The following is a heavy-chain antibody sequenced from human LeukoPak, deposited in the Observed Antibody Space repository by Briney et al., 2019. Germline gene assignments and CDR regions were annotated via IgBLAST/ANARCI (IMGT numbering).Heavy chain of an antibody. CDR2: IYYSGST. D-gene: IGHD6-19*01. J-gene: IGHJ4*02. Sequence: KPSETLSLTCTVSGGSISSSSYYWGWIRQPPGKGLEWIGSIYYSGSTYYNPSLKSRVTISVDTSKNQFSLKLSSVTAADTAVHYCARHGYSSGFDYWGQGTLVTVSS. V-gene: IGHV4-39*01. CDR3: ARHGYSSGFDY. CDR1: GGSISSSSYY.